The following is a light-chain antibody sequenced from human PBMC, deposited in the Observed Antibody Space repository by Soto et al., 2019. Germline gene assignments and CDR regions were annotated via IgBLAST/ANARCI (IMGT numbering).Light chain of an antibody. V-gene: IGKV3-20*01. CDR2: GAS. J-gene: IGKJ1*01. CDR1: QSVSSSY. Sequence: EIVLTQSPGTLSFSPLEIATLSCSSSQSVSSSYVAWYQQKPGQAPRLLIYGASSRASGIPDRFSGSGSETDSTLTISRLEPEDFAVYYCQRYGTSLTWKFGQGTKVDIK. CDR3: QRYGTSLTWK.